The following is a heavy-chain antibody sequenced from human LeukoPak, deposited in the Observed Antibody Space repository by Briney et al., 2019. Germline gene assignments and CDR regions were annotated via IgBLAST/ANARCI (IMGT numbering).Heavy chain of an antibody. CDR1: GHIFTGYY. Sequence: ASVKVSCKASGHIFTGYYMHWMRQAPGQGLEWMGWINPNSGGTNYAQKFQGRVTMTRDTSISTAYMELSRLRSDDTAMYYCAREIYGDYATDYWGQGTLVTVSS. V-gene: IGHV1-2*02. CDR2: INPNSGGT. J-gene: IGHJ4*02. CDR3: AREIYGDYATDY. D-gene: IGHD4-17*01.